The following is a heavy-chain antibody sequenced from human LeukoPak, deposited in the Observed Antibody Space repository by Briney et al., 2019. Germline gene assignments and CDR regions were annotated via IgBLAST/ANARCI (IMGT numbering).Heavy chain of an antibody. D-gene: IGHD2-15*01. CDR1: GGTFSSYA. Sequence: SVKVSCKASGGTFSSYAISWVRQAPGQGLEWMGRIIPILGIANYAQKFQGRVTITADKSMSTAYMELSSLRSEDTAVYYCARGSTGYCRGGSCSYYFDYWGQGTLVTVSS. CDR3: ARGSTGYCRGGSCSYYFDY. V-gene: IGHV1-69*04. J-gene: IGHJ4*02. CDR2: IIPILGIA.